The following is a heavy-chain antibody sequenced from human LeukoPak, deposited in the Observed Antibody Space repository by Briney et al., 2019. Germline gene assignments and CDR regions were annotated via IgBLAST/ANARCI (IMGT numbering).Heavy chain of an antibody. CDR2: IYYSGST. V-gene: IGHV4-31*03. J-gene: IGHJ4*02. Sequence: SETLSLTCTVSGGSISSGGYYWSWIRQHPGKGLEWIGYIYYSGSTYYNPSLKSRVTISVDTSKNQFSLKLSSVTAADTAVYYCAKDMIAARRVGNYWGQGTLVTVSS. CDR3: AKDMIAARRVGNY. CDR1: GGSISSGGYY. D-gene: IGHD6-6*01.